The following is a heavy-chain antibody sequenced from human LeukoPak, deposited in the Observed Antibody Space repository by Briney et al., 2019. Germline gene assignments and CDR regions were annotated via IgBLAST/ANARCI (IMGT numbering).Heavy chain of an antibody. Sequence: PSETLSLTCTVSGGSIDNYYWTWIRQPPGKGLEWIGYIYYSGSTNYNPALNSRVTISIDPSKSHFSLKLNSVTAADTAVYFCARGEMATTFAWGQGALVTVSA. V-gene: IGHV4-59*01. J-gene: IGHJ5*02. CDR2: IYYSGST. CDR3: ARGEMATTFA. CDR1: GGSIDNYY. D-gene: IGHD5-24*01.